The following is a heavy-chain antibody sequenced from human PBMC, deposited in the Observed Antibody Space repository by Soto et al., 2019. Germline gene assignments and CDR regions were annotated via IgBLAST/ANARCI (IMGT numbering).Heavy chain of an antibody. Sequence: QVQLVQSGAEEKKPGASVKVSCKASGYTFTGYVMHWVRQAPGQRLEWMGWINTANGNTKYSQKFQDRVTISRDTSASTAYMELSSLRSGDTAAYYCARDGSAALGDHGMDVWGQGTTVTVSS. J-gene: IGHJ6*02. CDR1: GYTFTGYV. D-gene: IGHD6-13*01. CDR3: ARDGSAALGDHGMDV. V-gene: IGHV1-3*05. CDR2: INTANGNT.